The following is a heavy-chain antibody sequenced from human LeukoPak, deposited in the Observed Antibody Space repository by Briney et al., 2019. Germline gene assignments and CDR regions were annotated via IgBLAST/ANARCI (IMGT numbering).Heavy chain of an antibody. CDR1: GFTFSSYA. CDR2: ISYDGSQK. CDR3: ARDGGRWLPHEY. V-gene: IGHV3-30*04. Sequence: GGSLRLSCAASGFTFSSYAMHWVRPTPGEALEWVAVISYDGSQKYYADSVKSRFTVSRDNSKNTVYLQMKSLRREDTAVYYCARDGGRWLPHEYWGQGTLVTVSS. D-gene: IGHD4-23*01. J-gene: IGHJ4*02.